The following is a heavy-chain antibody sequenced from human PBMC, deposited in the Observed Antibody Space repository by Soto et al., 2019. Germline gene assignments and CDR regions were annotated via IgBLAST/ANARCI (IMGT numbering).Heavy chain of an antibody. CDR2: IYHSGST. V-gene: IGHV4-30-2*01. CDR3: ASGITFGGVIAPFDY. Sequence: QLQLQESGSGLVKPSQTLSLTCAVSGGSISSGGYSWSWIRQPPGKGLEWIGYIYHSGSTYYNPSLKSRVTISVDRSKNQFSLKLSSVTAADTAVYYCASGITFGGVIAPFDYWGQGTLVTVSS. J-gene: IGHJ4*02. CDR1: GGSISSGGYS. D-gene: IGHD3-16*02.